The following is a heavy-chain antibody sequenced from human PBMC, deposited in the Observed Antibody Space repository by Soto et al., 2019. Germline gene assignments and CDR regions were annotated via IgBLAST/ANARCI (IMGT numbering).Heavy chain of an antibody. CDR2: ISYDGSNK. Sequence: QVQLVESGGGVVQPGRSLRLSCAASGFTFSSYAMHWVRQAPGKGLEWLSLISYDGSNKYYADPVKGRFNISRDNSKNTLSLQMNSLRAEDSAVYYCARDRDGSAYYHTYWCQGTLVTVAA. J-gene: IGHJ4*02. CDR3: ARDRDGSAYYHTY. CDR1: GFTFSSYA. V-gene: IGHV3-30*04. D-gene: IGHD3-22*01.